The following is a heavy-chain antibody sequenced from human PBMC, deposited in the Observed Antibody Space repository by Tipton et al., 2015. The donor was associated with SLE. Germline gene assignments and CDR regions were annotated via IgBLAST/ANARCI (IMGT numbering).Heavy chain of an antibody. CDR1: GGSISSYY. V-gene: IGHV4-4*07. CDR3: ASTRVLRFLEWSQRAGWFDP. J-gene: IGHJ5*02. D-gene: IGHD3-3*01. CDR2: IYTSGST. Sequence: TLSLTCTVSGGSISSYYWSWIRQPAGKGLEWIGRIYTSGSTNYNPSLKSRVTMSVDTSKNQFSLKLSSVTAADTAVYYCASTRVLRFLEWSQRAGWFDPWGQGTLVTVSS.